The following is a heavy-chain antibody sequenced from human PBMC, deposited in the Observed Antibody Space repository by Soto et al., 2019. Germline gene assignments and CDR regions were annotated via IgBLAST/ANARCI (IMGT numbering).Heavy chain of an antibody. CDR2: IWYDGSNK. V-gene: IGHV3-33*01. J-gene: IGHJ4*02. CDR1: GFTFSSYG. D-gene: IGHD6-19*01. Sequence: QVQLVESGGGVVQPGRSLRLSCAASGFTFSSYGMHWVRQAPGKGLEWVAVIWYDGSNKYYADSVKGRFTISRDNSKNTLYLQMNSLRVEDTAVYYCARDRYSSGWYDLDDWGQGTLVTVSS. CDR3: ARDRYSSGWYDLDD.